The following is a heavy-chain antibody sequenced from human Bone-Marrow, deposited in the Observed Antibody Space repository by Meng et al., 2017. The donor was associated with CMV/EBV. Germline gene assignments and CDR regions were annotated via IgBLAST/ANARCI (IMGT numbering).Heavy chain of an antibody. Sequence: SETLSLTCTVSGGSVSSGSYYWSWIRQPPGKGLEWIGYIYYSGSTNYNPSLKSRVTISVDTSKNQFSLKLSSVTAAGTAVYYCASHRRIAAAIILWGQGTLVTVSS. J-gene: IGHJ4*02. V-gene: IGHV4-61*01. CDR3: ASHRRIAAAIIL. D-gene: IGHD6-13*01. CDR2: IYYSGST. CDR1: GGSVSSGSYY.